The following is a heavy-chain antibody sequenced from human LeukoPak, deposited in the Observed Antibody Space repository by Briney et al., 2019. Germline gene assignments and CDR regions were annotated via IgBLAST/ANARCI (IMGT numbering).Heavy chain of an antibody. V-gene: IGHV3-23*01. CDR2: ISGSGGTT. J-gene: IGHJ3*02. Sequence: GGSLRLSCAAPGFTVSSNYMSWVRQAPGKGLEWVSGISGSGGTTHYADSVKGRFTISRDNSKNTLDLQMNSLRAEDTAVYYCAKRTGGIYSFDIWGQGTMVTVSS. D-gene: IGHD2-8*02. CDR3: AKRTGGIYSFDI. CDR1: GFTVSSNY.